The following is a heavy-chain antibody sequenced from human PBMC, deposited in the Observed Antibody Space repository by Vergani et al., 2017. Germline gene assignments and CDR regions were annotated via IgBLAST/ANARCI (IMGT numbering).Heavy chain of an antibody. CDR1: GFSILTSEMC. J-gene: IGHJ4*02. V-gene: IGHV2-70*01. CDR3: ARIRRRGRSGYDIFDF. D-gene: IGHD5-12*01. CDR2: IEWNDNK. Sequence: QVTLRESGPALVKPTQTPTLTCTFSGFSILTSEMCVSWIRQPPGKALEWLALIEWNDNKYFNTSLKTRLPNSKDASKNQVVLTMTNMDPVDTATYYCARIRRRGRSGYDIFDFWGQGILVTVAS.